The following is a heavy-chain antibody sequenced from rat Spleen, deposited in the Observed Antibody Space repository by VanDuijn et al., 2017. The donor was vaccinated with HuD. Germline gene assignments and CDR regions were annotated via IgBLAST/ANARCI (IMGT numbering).Heavy chain of an antibody. J-gene: IGHJ2*01. Sequence: EVQLVESGGGLVQPGRSLKLSCAASGFNFSDYYMAWVRQAPTKGLEWVAAISYDGSRSYYRDSVKGRFTISRDNTKSTLYLQMDSLRSEDTATYYCTRGGNYDFDYLGQGVMVTVSS. D-gene: IGHD1-10*01. CDR2: ISYDGSRS. CDR1: GFNFSDYY. V-gene: IGHV5S10*01. CDR3: TRGGNYDFDY.